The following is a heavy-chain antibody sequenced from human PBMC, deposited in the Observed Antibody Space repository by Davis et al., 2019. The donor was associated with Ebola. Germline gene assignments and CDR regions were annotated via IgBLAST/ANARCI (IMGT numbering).Heavy chain of an antibody. Sequence: AASVKVSCKASGYTFTSYAMHWVRQAPGQGLEWMGIINPSGGSTSYAQKFQGRVTMTRDTSTSTVYMELSSLRSEDTAVYYCARDVIPMITFGGVRAFDYWGQGTLVTVSS. J-gene: IGHJ4*02. CDR1: GYTFTSYA. V-gene: IGHV1-46*01. D-gene: IGHD3-16*01. CDR3: ARDVIPMITFGGVRAFDY. CDR2: INPSGGST.